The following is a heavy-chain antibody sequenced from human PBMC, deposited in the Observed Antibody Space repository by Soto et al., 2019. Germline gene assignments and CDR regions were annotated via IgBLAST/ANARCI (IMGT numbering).Heavy chain of an antibody. Sequence: PSETLSLTCAVSGGSLITNNYCCWLRQPPGKGLEWIGEINQSGYTDYNPSLKSRVIISVDKSKNQFSLRLSSVTAADTAVYYCATQNPGSYHFDYWGQGHLVTVS. CDR3: ATQNPGSYHFDY. CDR2: INQSGYT. J-gene: IGHJ4*02. CDR1: GGSLITNNY. V-gene: IGHV4-4*02. D-gene: IGHD3-10*01.